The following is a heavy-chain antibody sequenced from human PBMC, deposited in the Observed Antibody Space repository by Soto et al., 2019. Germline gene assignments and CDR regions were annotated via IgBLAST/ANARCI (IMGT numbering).Heavy chain of an antibody. CDR2: IYYSGST. V-gene: IGHV4-59*01. D-gene: IGHD5-12*01. Sequence: PSETLSLTCTVSGGSISSYYWSWIRQPPGKGLEWIGYIYYSGSTNYNPSLKSRVTISVDTSKNQFSLKLSSVTAADTAVYYCARLGVATILGVFDDWGQGTLVNVAS. CDR1: GGSISSYY. CDR3: ARLGVATILGVFDD. J-gene: IGHJ4*02.